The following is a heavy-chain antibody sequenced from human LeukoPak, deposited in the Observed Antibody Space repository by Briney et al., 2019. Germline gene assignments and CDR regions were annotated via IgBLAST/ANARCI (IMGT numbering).Heavy chain of an antibody. CDR3: AREGGAISFIDY. J-gene: IGHJ4*02. CDR1: GGSISSYY. Sequence: PSETVSLTCTVSGGSISSYYWSWIRQPPGKGLEWIGYIYNSGSTNYTPSLKSRVTISIDTSKNQFSLKLSSVTAADTAVYYCAREGGAISFIDYWGQGTLVTVSS. D-gene: IGHD3-16*02. V-gene: IGHV4-59*01. CDR2: IYNSGST.